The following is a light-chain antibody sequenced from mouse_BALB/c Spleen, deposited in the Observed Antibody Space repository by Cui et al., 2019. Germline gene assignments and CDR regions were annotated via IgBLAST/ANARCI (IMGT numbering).Light chain of an antibody. Sequence: EIVMTQSHKFMSTSVGDRGSITCKASQDVGTAVAWYQQKPGQSPKLLIYWASTRHTGVPDRFTGSGSGTDFTLTISNVQSEDLADYFCQQYSSYPWTFGGGTKLEIK. V-gene: IGKV6-23*01. CDR1: QDVGTA. CDR2: WAS. CDR3: QQYSSYPWT. J-gene: IGKJ1*01.